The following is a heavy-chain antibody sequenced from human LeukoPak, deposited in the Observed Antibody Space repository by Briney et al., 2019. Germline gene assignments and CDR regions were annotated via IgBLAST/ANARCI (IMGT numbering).Heavy chain of an antibody. D-gene: IGHD3-22*01. V-gene: IGHV4-34*01. CDR2: INHSGST. CDR3: ARGGKTYYYDSSGYYPLRLFDY. CDR1: GGSFSGYY. J-gene: IGHJ4*02. Sequence: SETLSLTCAVYGGSFSGYYWSWIRQPPGKGLEWIGEINHSGSTNYNPSLKSRVTISVDTSKNQFSLKLSSVTAADTAVYYCARGGKTYYYDSSGYYPLRLFDYWGQGTLVIVSS.